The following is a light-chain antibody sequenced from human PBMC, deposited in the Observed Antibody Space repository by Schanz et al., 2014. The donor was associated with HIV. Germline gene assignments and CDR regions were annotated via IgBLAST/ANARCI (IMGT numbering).Light chain of an antibody. V-gene: IGLV2-14*03. CDR1: SSDVGGYNY. Sequence: QSALTQPASVSGSPGQSITISCTGTSSDVGGYNYVSWYQQHPGKAPKLMIYDVSNRPSGVSNRFSGSKSGNTASLTISGLQAEDEADYYCSSYAGSHWVFGGGTKLTVL. CDR3: SSYAGSHWV. J-gene: IGLJ3*02. CDR2: DVS.